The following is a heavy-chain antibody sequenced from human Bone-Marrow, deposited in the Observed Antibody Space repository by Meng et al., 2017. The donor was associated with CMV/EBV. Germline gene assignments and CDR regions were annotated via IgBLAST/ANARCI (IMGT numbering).Heavy chain of an antibody. CDR3: ARGGVQWDFWGGYYENNWFDP. D-gene: IGHD3-3*01. V-gene: IGHV4-59*01. CDR1: GGSISSYY. J-gene: IGHJ5*02. Sequence: SETLSLTCTVSGGSISSYYWSWIRQLPGKGLEWIGYIYYSGSTNYNPSLKSRVTISVDTSKNQFSLKRSSVTAADTAVYYCARGGVQWDFWGGYYENNWFDPWGQGTLVTVSS. CDR2: IYYSGST.